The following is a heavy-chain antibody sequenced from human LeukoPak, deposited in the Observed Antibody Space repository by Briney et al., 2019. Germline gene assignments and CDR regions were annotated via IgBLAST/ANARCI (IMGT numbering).Heavy chain of an antibody. J-gene: IGHJ5*02. D-gene: IGHD6-13*01. CDR1: GYTFTSYY. V-gene: IGHV1-46*01. Sequence: GASVKVSCKASGYTFTSYYMHWVRQAPGQGLEWMGIINPSGGSTSYAQKFQGRVTMTRDMSTSTVYMELSSLRSEDTAVYYCAAGGIAAAGTYNWFDPWGQGTLVTVSS. CDR3: AAGGIAAAGTYNWFDP. CDR2: INPSGGST.